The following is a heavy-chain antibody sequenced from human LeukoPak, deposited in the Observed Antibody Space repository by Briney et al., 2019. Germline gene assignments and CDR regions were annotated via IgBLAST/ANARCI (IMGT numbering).Heavy chain of an antibody. CDR3: ARGSRGTPGQ. V-gene: IGHV3-20*04. Sequence: GGSLRLSCAAYGFRFDDYGMTWVRQAPGKGLEWVSDINWTGASTGYADSVKGRFPISRDNAKNPLYLQMNSLRADDTALYYCARGSRGTPGQWGQGTLVTVSS. D-gene: IGHD3-16*01. CDR1: GFRFDDYG. CDR2: INWTGAST. J-gene: IGHJ4*02.